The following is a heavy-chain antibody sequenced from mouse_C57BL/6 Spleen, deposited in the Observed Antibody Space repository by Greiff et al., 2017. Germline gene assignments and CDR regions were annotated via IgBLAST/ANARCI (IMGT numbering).Heavy chain of an antibody. D-gene: IGHD2-3*01. J-gene: IGHJ2*01. CDR1: GFTFSDYY. Sequence: EVHLVESEGGLVQPGSSMKLSCTASGFTFSDYYMAWVRQVPDKGLEWVANINYDGSSTYYLDSLKSRFIISRDNAKNILYLQMSSLKSEDTATYYCARERDGYWGYWGQGTTLTVSS. CDR2: INYDGSST. CDR3: ARERDGYWGY. V-gene: IGHV5-16*01.